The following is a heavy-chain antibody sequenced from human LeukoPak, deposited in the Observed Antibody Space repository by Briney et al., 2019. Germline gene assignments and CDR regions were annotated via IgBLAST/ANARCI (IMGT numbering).Heavy chain of an antibody. CDR2: ISGSGGST. J-gene: IGHJ4*02. V-gene: IGHV3-23*01. CDR1: GFTFSSYA. D-gene: IGHD5-18*01. CDR3: AKTKYSYGTSKGLFFDY. Sequence: PGGSLRLSCAASGFTFSSYAMSWVRQAPGKGLEWVSAISGSGGSTYYADSVKGRFTISRDNSKNTLYLQMNSLRAEETAVYYCAKTKYSYGTSKGLFFDYWGQGTLVTVSS.